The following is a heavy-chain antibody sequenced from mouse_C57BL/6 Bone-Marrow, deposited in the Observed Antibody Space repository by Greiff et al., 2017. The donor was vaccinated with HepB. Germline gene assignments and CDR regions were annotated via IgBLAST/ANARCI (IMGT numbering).Heavy chain of an antibody. J-gene: IGHJ4*01. V-gene: IGHV1-42*01. CDR1: GYSFTGYY. CDR2: INPSTGGT. CDR3: ARDFPYAMDY. Sequence: EVQLQESGPELVKPGASVKISCKASGYSFTGYYMNWVKQSPEKSLEWIGEINPSTGGTTYNQKFKAKATLTVDKSSSTAYMQLKSLTSEDSAVYYCARDFPYAMDYWGQGTSVTVSS.